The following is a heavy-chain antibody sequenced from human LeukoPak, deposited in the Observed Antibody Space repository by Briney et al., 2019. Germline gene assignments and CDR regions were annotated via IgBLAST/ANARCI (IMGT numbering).Heavy chain of an antibody. CDR1: GFTFSSYG. CDR3: ATDRGDIGYCSSTSCYWGGFDI. V-gene: IGHV3-30*03. J-gene: IGHJ3*02. CDR2: ISYDGSNK. Sequence: GGSLRLSCAASGFTFSSYGMHWVRQAPGKGLEWVAVISYDGSNKYYADSVKGRFTISRDNSKNTLYLQMNSLRAEDTAVYYCATDRGDIGYCSSTSCYWGGFDIWGQGTMVTVSS. D-gene: IGHD2-2*03.